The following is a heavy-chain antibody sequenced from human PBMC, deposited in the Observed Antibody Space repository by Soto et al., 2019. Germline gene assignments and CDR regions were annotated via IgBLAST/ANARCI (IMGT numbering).Heavy chain of an antibody. CDR3: ARDPFSGGYYYGVILSYGMDV. D-gene: IGHD3-22*01. CDR2: ISSSSSYT. J-gene: IGHJ6*02. V-gene: IGHV3-11*06. Sequence: GGSLRLSCAASGFTFSDYYMSWIRQAPGKGLEWVSYISSSSSYTNYAGSVKGRFTISRDNAKNSLYLQMNSLRAEDTAVYYCARDPFSGGYYYGVILSYGMDVWGQGTTVTVSS. CDR1: GFTFSDYY.